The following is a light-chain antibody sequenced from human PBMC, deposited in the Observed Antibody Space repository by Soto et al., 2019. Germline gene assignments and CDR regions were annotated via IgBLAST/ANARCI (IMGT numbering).Light chain of an antibody. V-gene: IGKV1-13*02. J-gene: IGKJ5*01. Sequence: AIQLTQSPSSLSASVGDRVTITCRASQDVRGALAWYQQRPGEPPKLLIYDGPNLEAGVPSASSLESGAPSRFSGSGSGTDFTLSISSLQPEDFATYFCQQFNSFPITFGQGTRLEIK. CDR3: QQFNSFPIT. CDR2: DGPNLEAGVPSAS. CDR1: QDVRGA.